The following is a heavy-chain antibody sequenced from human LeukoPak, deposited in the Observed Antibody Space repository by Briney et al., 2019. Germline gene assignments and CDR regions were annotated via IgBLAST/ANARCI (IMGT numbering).Heavy chain of an antibody. Sequence: GGSLRLSCAASGFTFSSYAMSWVRQAPGKGLEWVANIKQDGSEKYYVDSVKGRFTISRDNAKNSLYLQMTSLGAEETAVYYCATLTVEYYDFWSGYYRYWGQGTLVTVSS. CDR1: GFTFSSYA. V-gene: IGHV3-7*01. CDR2: IKQDGSEK. CDR3: ATLTVEYYDFWSGYYRY. J-gene: IGHJ4*02. D-gene: IGHD3-3*01.